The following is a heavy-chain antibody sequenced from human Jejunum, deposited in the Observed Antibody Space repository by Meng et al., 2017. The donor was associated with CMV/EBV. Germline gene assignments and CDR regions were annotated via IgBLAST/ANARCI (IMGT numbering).Heavy chain of an antibody. V-gene: IGHV3-73*01. J-gene: IGHJ4*02. CDR3: TRADSSNYGSLFDY. D-gene: IGHD4-11*01. CDR1: FTFSGSA. Sequence: FTFSGSAVHWVHQASGKGLEWVGRIRGKAHSYATAYAASVKGRFTISRDDSKNTAYLQMNSLKTEDTAVYYCTRADSSNYGSLFDYWGQGTLVTVSS. CDR2: IRGKAHSYAT.